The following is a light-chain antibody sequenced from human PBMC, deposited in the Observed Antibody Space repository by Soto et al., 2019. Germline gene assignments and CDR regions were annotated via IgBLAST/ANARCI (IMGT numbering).Light chain of an antibody. CDR3: SSFTRSTLGHVV. J-gene: IGLJ2*01. CDR2: DVS. V-gene: IGLV2-14*01. CDR1: SSDVGGYNY. Sequence: QSVLTQPASVSGSPGQSITISCTGTSSDVGGYNYVSWYLQHPGKAPKLMIYDVSNRPSGVSNRFSGSKSGNTASLTISGLQAEDEADYYCSSFTRSTLGHVVFGGGTKLTVL.